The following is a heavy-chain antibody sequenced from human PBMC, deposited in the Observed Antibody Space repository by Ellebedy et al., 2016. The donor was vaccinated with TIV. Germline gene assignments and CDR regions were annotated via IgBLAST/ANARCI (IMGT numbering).Heavy chain of an antibody. D-gene: IGHD3-22*01. CDR1: GFTFSSYW. CDR2: IWYDGSNK. CDR3: ARELAAMGYDSSGYIFPVPFDY. Sequence: GESLKISXAASGFTFSSYWMSWVRQAPGKGLEWVAVIWYDGSNKYYADSVKGRFTISRDNSKNTLYLQMNSLRAEDTAVYYCARELAAMGYDSSGYIFPVPFDYWGQGTLVTVSS. V-gene: IGHV3-33*08. J-gene: IGHJ4*02.